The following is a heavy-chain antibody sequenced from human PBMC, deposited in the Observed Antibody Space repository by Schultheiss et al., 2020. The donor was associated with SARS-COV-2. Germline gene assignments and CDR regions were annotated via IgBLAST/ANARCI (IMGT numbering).Heavy chain of an antibody. CDR3: AREVYSSGWYGVDY. V-gene: IGHV4-38-2*02. CDR1: GYSISSGYY. D-gene: IGHD6-19*01. J-gene: IGHJ4*02. CDR2: IYHSGST. Sequence: SETLSLTCAVSGYSISSGYYWGWIRQPPGKGLEWIGSIYHSGSTYYNPSLKSRVTISVDTSKNQFSLKLSSVTAADTAVYYCAREVYSSGWYGVDYWGQGTLVTVSS.